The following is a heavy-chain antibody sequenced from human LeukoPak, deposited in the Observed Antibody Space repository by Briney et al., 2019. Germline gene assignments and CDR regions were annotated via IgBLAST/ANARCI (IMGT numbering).Heavy chain of an antibody. CDR1: GGSLSGYY. V-gene: IGHV4-34*01. Sequence: SETLSLTCVVYGGSLSGYYWNWIRQPPGKGLEWIGGIHYSGDTYYNPSLKSRVTISIDTSKNQFSLKLSSVTAADTAVYYCARLGAGPTYYDFWSGYSSFYFDYWGQGTLVTVSS. CDR2: IHYSGDT. J-gene: IGHJ4*02. CDR3: ARLGAGPTYYDFWSGYSSFYFDY. D-gene: IGHD3-3*01.